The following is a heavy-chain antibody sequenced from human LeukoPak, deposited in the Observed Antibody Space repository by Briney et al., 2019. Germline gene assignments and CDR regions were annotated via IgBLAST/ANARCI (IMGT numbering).Heavy chain of an antibody. J-gene: IGHJ3*02. CDR3: ARDYGDSDAFDI. Sequence: GGSLRLSCAASGFTFSTYSMNWVRQAPGKGLEWLSSISSSSGYIYYADSVKGRFTISRDNAKNSLYLQMNSLRAEDTAVYYCARDYGDSDAFDIWGQGTMVTVSS. V-gene: IGHV3-21*04. CDR2: ISSSSGYI. CDR1: GFTFSTYS. D-gene: IGHD4-17*01.